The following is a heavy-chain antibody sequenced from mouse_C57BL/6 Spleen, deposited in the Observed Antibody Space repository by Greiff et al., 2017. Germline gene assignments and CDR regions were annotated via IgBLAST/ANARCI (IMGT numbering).Heavy chain of an antibody. D-gene: IGHD3-3*01. Sequence: QVQLKQPGAELVMPGASVKLSCKASGYTFTSYWMHWVKQRPGQGLEWIGEIDPSDSYTNYNQKFKGKSTLTVDKSSSTAYMQLSSLTSEDSAVYYCARWGGRYFDVWGTGTTVTVSS. CDR2: IDPSDSYT. CDR3: ARWGGRYFDV. V-gene: IGHV1-69*01. J-gene: IGHJ1*03. CDR1: GYTFTSYW.